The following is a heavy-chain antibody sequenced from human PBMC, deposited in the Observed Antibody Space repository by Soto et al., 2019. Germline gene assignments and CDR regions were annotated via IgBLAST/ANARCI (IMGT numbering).Heavy chain of an antibody. J-gene: IGHJ4*02. CDR3: ARDLAKGCGSAGFDY. V-gene: IGHV1-2*02. CDR1: GYTFTVYY. Sequence: QVQLVQSGAEVKKPGASVNVSCKASGYTFTVYYMHWVRQAPGQGLEWMGGINPKSGGTMYPQKFQGRVTMTWDTSISTAYMALTRPRSDDTAVYYCARDLAKGCGSAGFDYWGQGTLVTVSS. CDR2: INPKSGGT. D-gene: IGHD1-26*01.